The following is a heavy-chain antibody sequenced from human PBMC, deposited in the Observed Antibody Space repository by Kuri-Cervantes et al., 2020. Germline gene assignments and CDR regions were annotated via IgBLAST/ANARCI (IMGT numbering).Heavy chain of an antibody. CDR3: ARARHYDYVWGSYRRDAFDI. J-gene: IGHJ3*02. V-gene: IGHV4-59*01. Sequence: SETLSLTCSVSGASISSYYWSWIRQPPGKGLEWIGYIHYSGSTNYNPSLKSRVTISVDTSKNQFSLKLSSVTAADTAVYYCARARHYDYVWGSYRRDAFDIWGQGTMVTCSS. D-gene: IGHD3-16*02. CDR1: GASISSYY. CDR2: IHYSGST.